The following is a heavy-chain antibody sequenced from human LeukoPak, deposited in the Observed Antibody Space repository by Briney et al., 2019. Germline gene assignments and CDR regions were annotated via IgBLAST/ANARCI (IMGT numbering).Heavy chain of an antibody. Sequence: PSETLSLTXAVYGGSFSGYYWSWIRQPPGKGLEWIGEINHSGSTNYNPSLKSRVTISVDTSKNQFSLKLSSVTAADTAVYYCARGWGYFDYWGQGTLVTVSS. J-gene: IGHJ4*02. CDR2: INHSGST. D-gene: IGHD3-16*01. CDR1: GGSFSGYY. CDR3: ARGWGYFDY. V-gene: IGHV4-34*01.